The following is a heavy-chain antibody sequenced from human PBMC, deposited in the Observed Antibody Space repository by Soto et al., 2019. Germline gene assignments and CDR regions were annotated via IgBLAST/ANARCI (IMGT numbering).Heavy chain of an antibody. CDR2: ICPGDSDS. CDR3: ARHGFYGDYASNYFDP. D-gene: IGHD4-17*01. J-gene: IGHJ5*02. Sequence: XESLKVSWECFGYNCATYLIALVLQMPGKGLEYMGIICPGDSDSRYSPSFQGQVTFSADKSISTAYMQWSSLKASDTAMYYCARHGFYGDYASNYFDPWGQGTLVTVSS. V-gene: IGHV5-51*01. CDR1: GYNCATYL.